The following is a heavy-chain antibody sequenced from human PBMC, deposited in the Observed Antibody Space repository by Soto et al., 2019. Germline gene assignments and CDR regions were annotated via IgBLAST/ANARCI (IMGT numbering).Heavy chain of an antibody. CDR1: GFTFSSYA. J-gene: IGHJ4*02. CDR3: AKDLWLHLGELSLLTGVRGY. V-gene: IGHV3-23*01. CDR2: ISGSGGST. Sequence: EVQLLESGGGLVQPGGSLRLSCAASGFTFSSYAMSWVRQAPGKGLEWVSAISGSGGSTYYADSVKGRFTISRDNSKNPLYLQMNSLRAEDTAVYYCAKDLWLHLGELSLLTGVRGYWGQGTLVTVSS. D-gene: IGHD3-16*02.